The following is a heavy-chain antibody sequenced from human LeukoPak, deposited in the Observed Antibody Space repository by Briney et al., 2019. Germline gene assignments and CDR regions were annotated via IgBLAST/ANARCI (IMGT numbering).Heavy chain of an antibody. CDR3: ATGAGYGSGSYYKGYYYYYGMDV. V-gene: IGHV1-69*05. J-gene: IGHJ6*02. D-gene: IGHD3-10*01. CDR1: GGTFSSYA. CDR2: IIPIFGTA. Sequence: ASVKVSCKASGGTFSSYAISWVRQAPGQGLEWMGGIIPIFGTANYAQKFQGRVTITTDESTSTAYMELSSLRSEDTAVYYCATGAGYGSGSYYKGYYYYYGMDVWGQGTTVTVSS.